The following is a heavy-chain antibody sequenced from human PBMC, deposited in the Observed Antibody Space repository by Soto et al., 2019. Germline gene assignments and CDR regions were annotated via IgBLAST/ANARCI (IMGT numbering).Heavy chain of an antibody. Sequence: QVQLQESGPGLVKPSQTLSLTCTVSGGSISSGGYYWSWIRQHPGKGLEWIGYIYYSGSTYYNPSLKSRVTIPVDTSKNQFSLKLSSVTAADTAVYYCARNWYLRQNGNNWFDPWGQGTLVTVSS. CDR1: GGSISSGGYY. CDR2: IYYSGST. D-gene: IGHD2-15*01. J-gene: IGHJ5*02. V-gene: IGHV4-31*03. CDR3: ARNWYLRQNGNNWFDP.